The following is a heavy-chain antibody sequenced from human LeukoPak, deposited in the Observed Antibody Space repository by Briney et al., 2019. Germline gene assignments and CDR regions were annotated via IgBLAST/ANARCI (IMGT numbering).Heavy chain of an antibody. CDR2: ISGSGGST. CDR1: GFPFNAYW. J-gene: IGHJ4*02. V-gene: IGHV3-23*01. D-gene: IGHD3-22*01. Sequence: GGSLRLSCAASGFPFNAYWMTWVRQAPGKGLEWVSAISGSGGSTYYADSVKGRFTISRDNSKNTLYLQMNSLRAEDTAVYYCAKTPGGYYFYFDYWGQGTLVTVSS. CDR3: AKTPGGYYFYFDY.